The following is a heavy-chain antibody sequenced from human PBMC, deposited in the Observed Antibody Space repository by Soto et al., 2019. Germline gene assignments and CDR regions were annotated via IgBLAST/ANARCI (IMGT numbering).Heavy chain of an antibody. CDR3: ATQEVGGSYVYTFDP. CDR2: IYYSGST. J-gene: IGHJ5*02. V-gene: IGHV4-59*04. CDR1: GGSISSYY. Sequence: PSETLSLTCTVSGGSISSYYWSWIRQPPGKGLEWIAYIYYSGSTYYNPSLKSRVTISVDTSKNHFSLKLSSVTAAGTAVYYCATQEVGGSYVYTFDPWGQGTLVTVSS. D-gene: IGHD1-26*01.